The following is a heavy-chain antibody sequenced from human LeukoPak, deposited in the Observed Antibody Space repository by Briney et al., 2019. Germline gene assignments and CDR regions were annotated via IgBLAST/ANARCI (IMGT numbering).Heavy chain of an antibody. CDR1: GGSISSGGYY. CDR2: IYYSGST. J-gene: IGHJ4*02. V-gene: IGHV4-31*03. CDR3: ARESWNYGSYFDY. D-gene: IGHD1-7*01. Sequence: SETLSLTCTVSGGSISSGGYYWSWIRQHPGKGLEWIGYIYYSGSTYYNPPLKSRVTISVDTSKNQFSLKLSSVTAADTAVYYCARESWNYGSYFDYWGQGTLVTVSS.